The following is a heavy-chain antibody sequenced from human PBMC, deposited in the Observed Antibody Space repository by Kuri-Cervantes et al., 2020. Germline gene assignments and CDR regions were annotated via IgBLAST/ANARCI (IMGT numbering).Heavy chain of an antibody. CDR3: ARIPVSGSYYAGGYFDY. Sequence: GGSLRLSCAASGFTVSSNYMTWVRQAPGKGLEWVTVLYSGGTTYYEDSVKGRFTISRDSSKNTLYLQLNSLRAEDTAVYYCARIPVSGSYYAGGYFDYWGQGTLVTVSS. D-gene: IGHD1-26*01. J-gene: IGHJ4*02. V-gene: IGHV3-53*01. CDR2: LYSGGTT. CDR1: GFTVSSNY.